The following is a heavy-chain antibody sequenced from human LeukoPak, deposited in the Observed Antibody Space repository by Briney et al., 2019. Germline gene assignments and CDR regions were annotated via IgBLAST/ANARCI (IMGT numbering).Heavy chain of an antibody. CDR1: GGSIGRSSYY. J-gene: IGHJ4*02. V-gene: IGHV4-39*01. D-gene: IGHD5-24*01. CDR3: ARHREMATIYFDY. Sequence: SETLSLTCTVSGGSIGRSSYYWGWIPQPPGKGLEWIGSIHNSGTTYYNPSLQSRVTISVDTSKNQFSLKLSSVTAADTASYYCARHREMATIYFDYWGQGTLVTVSS. CDR2: IHNSGTT.